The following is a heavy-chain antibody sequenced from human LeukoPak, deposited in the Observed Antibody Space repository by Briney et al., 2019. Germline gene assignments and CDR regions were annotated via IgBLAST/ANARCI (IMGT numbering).Heavy chain of an antibody. Sequence: ASVKVSCKASGYTFTGYYMHWVRQAPGQGLEWMGRINPNSGGTNYAQKFQGRVTMTRDTSISTAYMELSSLRSEDTAVYYCARGGDIAVVPAAMVGPWGQGTLVTVSS. CDR2: INPNSGGT. J-gene: IGHJ5*02. CDR1: GYTFTGYY. V-gene: IGHV1-2*06. CDR3: ARGGDIAVVPAAMVGP. D-gene: IGHD2-2*01.